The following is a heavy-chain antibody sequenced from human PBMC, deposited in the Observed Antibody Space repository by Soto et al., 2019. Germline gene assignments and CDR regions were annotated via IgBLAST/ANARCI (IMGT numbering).Heavy chain of an antibody. CDR1: GASINTYY. J-gene: IGHJ4*02. Sequence: SETLSLTCNVSGASINTYYWSWIRHPPQKGLEWIGYIFHRGSTTYNPSLKSRVTISIDASKKYFSLRLNSVTAADTAVYYCARVRNSTDIDYWGQGIRVTVSS. V-gene: IGHV4-59*12. D-gene: IGHD2-2*01. CDR3: ARVRNSTDIDY. CDR2: IFHRGST.